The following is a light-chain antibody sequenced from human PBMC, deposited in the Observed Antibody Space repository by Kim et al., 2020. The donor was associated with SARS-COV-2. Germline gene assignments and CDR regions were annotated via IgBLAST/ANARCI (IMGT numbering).Light chain of an antibody. J-gene: IGLJ3*02. CDR3: QVWDSSSAHCV. CDR2: HDN. Sequence: SYELTQPPSVSVSPGQTASITCSGDNFGDKYAGWYQQKPGQSPVLVIYHDNKRPSGIPERFSGSNSGNTATLTISRDQARDEADYYCQVWDSSSAHCVFGGGTKVTVL. V-gene: IGLV3-1*01. CDR1: NFGDKY.